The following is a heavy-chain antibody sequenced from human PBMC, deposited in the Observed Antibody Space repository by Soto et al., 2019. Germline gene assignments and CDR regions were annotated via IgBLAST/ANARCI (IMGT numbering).Heavy chain of an antibody. CDR1: GGTFSSYA. V-gene: IGHV1-69*06. CDR3: ARDQITVTGPLDY. CDR2: IIPIFGTA. D-gene: IGHD6-19*01. Sequence: SVKVSCKASGGTFSSYAITWVRQAPGQGLDWMGGIIPIFGTANYAQKFQGRVAITADKSTSTAYMELSSLRSEDTAVYYCARDQITVTGPLDYWGQGTLVTVSS. J-gene: IGHJ4*02.